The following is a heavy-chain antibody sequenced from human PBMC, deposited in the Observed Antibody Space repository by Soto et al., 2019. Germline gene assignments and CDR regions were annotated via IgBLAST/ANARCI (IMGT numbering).Heavy chain of an antibody. J-gene: IGHJ6*02. D-gene: IGHD3-10*01. CDR3: ARCGSPMVRGVIYSCFLGLDV. CDR1: GYTFTSYY. V-gene: IGHV1-2*02. CDR2: INPNTGDT. Sequence: QEQLVQSGAEVKNPGASVRVSCKTSGYTFTSYYLHWVRQAPGQGLEWVGWINPNTGDTDYAQKFQGRVTMTRDTSISTASMELSGLRSDDTAVFYCARCGSPMVRGVIYSCFLGLDVWGQGTTVTVSS.